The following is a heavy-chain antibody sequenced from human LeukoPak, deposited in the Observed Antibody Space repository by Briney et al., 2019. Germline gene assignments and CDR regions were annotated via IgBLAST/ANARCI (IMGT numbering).Heavy chain of an antibody. CDR2: ISASGGGT. Sequence: GGSLRLSCAASGFTFSSSGMSWVRQAPGKGLEWVSAISASGGGTNHADSVKGRFTISRDNSKNTLYLQMNSLRAEDTAVYYCTTKRGYSYGYADWGQGTLVTVSS. V-gene: IGHV3-23*01. J-gene: IGHJ4*02. CDR3: TTKRGYSYGYAD. CDR1: GFTFSSSG. D-gene: IGHD5-18*01.